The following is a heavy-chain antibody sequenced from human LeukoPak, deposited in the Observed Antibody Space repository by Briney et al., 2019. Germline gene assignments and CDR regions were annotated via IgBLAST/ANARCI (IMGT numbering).Heavy chain of an antibody. CDR2: IYYSGST. V-gene: IGHV4-30-4*08. D-gene: IGHD3-3*01. CDR1: GGSISSGDYY. CDR3: AREARPNCSSTSCTAGYDFWSGYPSDY. J-gene: IGHJ4*02. Sequence: SETLSLTCTVSGGSISSGDYYWSWIRQPPGKGLEWIGYIYYSGSTYYNLSLKSRVTISVDTSKNQFSLKLSSVTAADTAVYYCAREARPNCSSTSCTAGYDFWSGYPSDYWGQGTLVTVSS.